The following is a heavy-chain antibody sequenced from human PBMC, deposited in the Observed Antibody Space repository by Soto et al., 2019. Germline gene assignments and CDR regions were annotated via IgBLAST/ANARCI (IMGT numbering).Heavy chain of an antibody. V-gene: IGHV4-39*01. Sequence: QLQLQESGPGLVKPSETLSLTCTVSGGSISSSTYYWGWIRQPPGKGLEWIGSIYHSGSTYYNPSRRGRVTVSVDTSKNQVSPKLNSVTAADTAVYYCARHGSMATMALAYWGQGTLVTVSS. CDR3: ARHGSMATMALAY. J-gene: IGHJ4*02. CDR2: IYHSGST. CDR1: GGSISSSTYY. D-gene: IGHD5-12*01.